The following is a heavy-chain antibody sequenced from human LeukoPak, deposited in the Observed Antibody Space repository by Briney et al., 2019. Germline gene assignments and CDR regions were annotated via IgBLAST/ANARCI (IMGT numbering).Heavy chain of an antibody. Sequence: PSETLSLTCAVYGWSFSGYYWSGIRQPPGKGLEWIGEINHSRSTNYNPSLKSRVTISIDTSKNQFSLKLSSVTAADTAVYYCARRGPPRTMLRGVKSGWFDPWGQGTLVTVSS. CDR2: INHSRST. CDR3: ARRGPPRTMLRGVKSGWFDP. J-gene: IGHJ5*02. V-gene: IGHV4-34*01. D-gene: IGHD3-10*01. CDR1: GWSFSGYY.